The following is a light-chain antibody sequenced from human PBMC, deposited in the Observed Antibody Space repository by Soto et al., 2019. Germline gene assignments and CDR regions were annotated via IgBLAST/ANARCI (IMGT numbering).Light chain of an antibody. CDR2: EAS. CDR3: QQDNSYPEA. V-gene: IGKV1-5*03. Sequence: LPMTVSQGARPASVGNEATIICRARQSISGWLAWYQQKPGKAPKLLIYEASSLKSGVPSRFSGSGSGTEFTLTISSLQPDDFATYYCQQDNSYPEAFREGTKVDI. CDR1: QSISGW. J-gene: IGKJ1*01.